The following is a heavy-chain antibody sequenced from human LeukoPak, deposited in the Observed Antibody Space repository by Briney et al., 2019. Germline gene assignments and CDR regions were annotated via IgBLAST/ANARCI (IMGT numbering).Heavy chain of an antibody. D-gene: IGHD6-19*01. V-gene: IGHV3-23*01. CDR3: ARDRGGSGPTTTDY. J-gene: IGHJ4*02. Sequence: PGGSLRLSCAASGFTFSNYAMSWVRQAPGKGLEWVSDISGSGRRTYHADFVKGRFSISRDNAKNTLYLQMNSLRVEDTAVYYCARDRGGSGPTTTDYWGQGTLVTVSS. CDR1: GFTFSNYA. CDR2: ISGSGRRT.